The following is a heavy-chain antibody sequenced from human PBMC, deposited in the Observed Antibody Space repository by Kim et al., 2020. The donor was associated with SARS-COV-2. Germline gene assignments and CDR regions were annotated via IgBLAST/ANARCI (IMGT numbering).Heavy chain of an antibody. V-gene: IGHV4-59*01. Sequence: SETLSLTCTVSGGSISSYYWSWIRQPPGKGLEWIGYIYYSGSTNYNPSLKSRVTISVDTSKNQFSLKLSSVTAADTAVYYCARVGAYYDFWSGYSHESYFDYWGQGTLVTVSS. J-gene: IGHJ4*02. CDR2: IYYSGST. CDR3: ARVGAYYDFWSGYSHESYFDY. D-gene: IGHD3-3*01. CDR1: GGSISSYY.